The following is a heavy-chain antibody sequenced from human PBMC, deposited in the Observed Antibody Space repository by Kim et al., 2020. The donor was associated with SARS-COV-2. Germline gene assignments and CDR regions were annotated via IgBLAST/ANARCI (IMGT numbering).Heavy chain of an antibody. CDR2: IYYSGST. V-gene: IGHV4-39*01. J-gene: IGHJ4*02. CDR3: ARLGGWVLRY. Sequence: SETLSLTCTVSGGSISSSSYYWGWIRQPPGKGLEWIGSIYYSGSTYYNPSLKSRVTISVDTSKNQFSLKLSSVTAADTAVYYCARLGGWVLRYWGQGTLVTVSS. D-gene: IGHD6-19*01. CDR1: GGSISSSSYY.